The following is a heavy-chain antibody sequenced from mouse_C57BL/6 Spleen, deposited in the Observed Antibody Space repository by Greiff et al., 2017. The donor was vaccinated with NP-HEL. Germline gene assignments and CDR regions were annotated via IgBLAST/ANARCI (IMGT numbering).Heavy chain of an antibody. Sequence: VQLQQPGAELVRPGSLVKLSCKASGYTFTSYWMDWVKQRPGQGLEWIGNIYPSDSETHYNQKFKDKATLTVDKSSSTAYMQLSSLTSEDSAVYYCARNTAGTGWYFDVWGTGTTVTVSS. D-gene: IGHD3-3*01. CDR1: GYTFTSYW. CDR3: ARNTAGTGWYFDV. J-gene: IGHJ1*03. V-gene: IGHV1-61*01. CDR2: IYPSDSET.